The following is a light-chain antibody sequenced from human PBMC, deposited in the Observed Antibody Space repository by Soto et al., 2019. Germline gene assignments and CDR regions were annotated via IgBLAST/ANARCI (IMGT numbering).Light chain of an antibody. CDR2: EVS. J-gene: IGLJ1*01. CDR3: SSYAGSNNFGV. CDR1: SSDVGGYNY. V-gene: IGLV2-8*01. Sequence: QSVLTQPPSASGSPGQSVTISCTGTSSDVGGYNYVSWYQQHPGKAPNLMIYEVSKRPSGVPDRFSGSKSGNTASLTVSGLQAEDEADYYCSSYAGSNNFGVFGTGTKLTVL.